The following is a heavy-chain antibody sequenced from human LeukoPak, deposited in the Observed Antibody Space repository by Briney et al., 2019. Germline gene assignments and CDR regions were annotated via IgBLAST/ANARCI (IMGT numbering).Heavy chain of an antibody. Sequence: GGSLRLSCAASGFAFSSYAMNWVRQAPGKGLEWISVISGSGGETYYAGSVKGRFTISRDNSKNAVYVELNSLGGDDTAVYYCAKGPNESSNYLFDYWGQGTLVTVSS. CDR1: GFAFSSYA. D-gene: IGHD4-11*01. CDR3: AKGPNESSNYLFDY. V-gene: IGHV3-23*01. CDR2: ISGSGGET. J-gene: IGHJ4*02.